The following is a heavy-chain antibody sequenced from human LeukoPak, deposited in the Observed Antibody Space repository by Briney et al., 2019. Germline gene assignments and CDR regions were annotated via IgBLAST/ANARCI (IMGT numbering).Heavy chain of an antibody. Sequence: SETLSLTCTVSGGSISSYYWSWIRQPPGKGLELIGYIYYSGSTNYNPSLKSRVTISVDTSKNQFSLKLSSVTAADTAVYYCARLRSIAAAGLDYWGQGTLVTVSS. CDR3: ARLRSIAAAGLDY. D-gene: IGHD6-13*01. V-gene: IGHV4-59*08. CDR2: IYYSGST. CDR1: GGSISSYY. J-gene: IGHJ4*02.